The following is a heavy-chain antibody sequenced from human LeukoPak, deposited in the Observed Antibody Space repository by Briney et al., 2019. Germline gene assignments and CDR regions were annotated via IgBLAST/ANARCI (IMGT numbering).Heavy chain of an antibody. Sequence: SETLSLTCTVSGGSISSYYWSWIRRPAGKGLEWIGRIYTSGSTNYNPSLKSRVTMSVDTSKNQFSLKLSSVTAADTAVYYCARDGYCSGGSCYSGYAFDIWGQGTMVTVSS. V-gene: IGHV4-4*07. J-gene: IGHJ3*02. D-gene: IGHD2-15*01. CDR2: IYTSGST. CDR1: GGSISSYY. CDR3: ARDGYCSGGSCYSGYAFDI.